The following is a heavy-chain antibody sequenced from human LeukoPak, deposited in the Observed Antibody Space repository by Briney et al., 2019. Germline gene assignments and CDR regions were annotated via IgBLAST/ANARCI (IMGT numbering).Heavy chain of an antibody. CDR3: AKDGGEYYDILTGYYPRLYYMDV. D-gene: IGHD3-9*01. CDR2: INADGSDT. V-gene: IGHV3-74*01. CDR1: GFALSNYW. Sequence: GGSLRLSCAASGFALSNYWMHWVRQPPGKGLVWVSYINADGSDTTYADSVKGRFTISRDNSKNTLYLQMNSLRAEDTAVYYCAKDGGEYYDILTGYYPRLYYMDVWGKGTTVTISS. J-gene: IGHJ6*03.